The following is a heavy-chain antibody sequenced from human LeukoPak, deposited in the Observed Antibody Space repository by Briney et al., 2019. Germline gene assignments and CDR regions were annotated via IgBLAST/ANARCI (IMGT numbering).Heavy chain of an antibody. CDR2: INHSGST. CDR3: ARGVGTTSAAFDI. Sequence: SETLSLTCAVYGGSFSGYYWSWIRQPQGKGLEWIGEINHSGSTNYNPSLKSRVTISVDTSKNQFSLKLSSVTAADTAVYYCARGVGTTSAAFDIWGQGTMVTVSS. CDR1: GGSFSGYY. V-gene: IGHV4-34*01. D-gene: IGHD1-7*01. J-gene: IGHJ3*02.